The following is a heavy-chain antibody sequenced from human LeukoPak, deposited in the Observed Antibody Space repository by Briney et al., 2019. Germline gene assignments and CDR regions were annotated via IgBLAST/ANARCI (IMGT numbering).Heavy chain of an antibody. J-gene: IGHJ4*02. CDR2: IYTSDST. V-gene: IGHV4-61*02. Sequence: PSETLSLTCTVSGASISSGTYYGSWIRQPAGKGLEWIGRIYTSDSTNYNPSLKSRVTISVDTSKNQFSLKVNSVTAADTAVYYCATDYGDYFHYWGQGTLVTVSS. CDR1: GASISSGTYY. D-gene: IGHD4-17*01. CDR3: ATDYGDYFHY.